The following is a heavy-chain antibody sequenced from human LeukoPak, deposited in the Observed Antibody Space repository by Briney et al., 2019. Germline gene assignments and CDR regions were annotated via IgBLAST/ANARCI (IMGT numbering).Heavy chain of an antibody. Sequence: PSETLSLTCTVSGGSISSGSYYWSWLRQPAGKGLEWIGRIYTSGSTNYNPSLKSRVTISVDTSKNQFSLKLSSVTAADTAVYYCARHYNTREYIDYWGQGTLVTVSS. V-gene: IGHV4-61*02. CDR3: ARHYNTREYIDY. CDR1: GGSISSGSYY. J-gene: IGHJ4*02. CDR2: IYTSGST. D-gene: IGHD3-10*01.